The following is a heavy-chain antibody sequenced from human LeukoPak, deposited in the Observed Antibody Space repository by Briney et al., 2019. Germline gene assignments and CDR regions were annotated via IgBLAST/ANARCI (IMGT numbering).Heavy chain of an antibody. CDR1: GGSISSGGYY. V-gene: IGHV4-31*03. D-gene: IGHD2-8*01. Sequence: SETLSLTCTVSGGSISSGGYYWSWIRQHPGKGLEWIGYIYYSGSTYYNPSLKSRVTISVDMSKNQFSLKLSSVTAADTAVYYCARVMLYYYYMDVWGKGTTVTVSS. CDR2: IYYSGST. J-gene: IGHJ6*03. CDR3: ARVMLYYYYMDV.